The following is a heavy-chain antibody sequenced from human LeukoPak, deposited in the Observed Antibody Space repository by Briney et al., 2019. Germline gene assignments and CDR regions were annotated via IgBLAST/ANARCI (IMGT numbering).Heavy chain of an antibody. V-gene: IGHV5-51*01. CDR3: ARATWESVDPFYFDF. CDR2: IYPGDSDT. J-gene: IGHJ4*02. CDR1: GYSFRTYW. D-gene: IGHD1-26*01. Sequence: GESLKISCTASGYSFRTYWIGWGRQMPGKGLEWMGIIYPGDSDTRYSPSFKGQVTISADRSISTAYLQWSSLKASDTAIYYCARATWESVDPFYFDFWGQGTLVTVS.